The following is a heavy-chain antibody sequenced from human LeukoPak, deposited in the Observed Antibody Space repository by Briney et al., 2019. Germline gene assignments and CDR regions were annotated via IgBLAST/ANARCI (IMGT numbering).Heavy chain of an antibody. Sequence: GGSLRLSCTASGFRFSTYWMSWVRQAPGKGLEWVAKIKQDGNEIDYVDSVKGRFTISRDNAEQSLCLQMNSLRADDTAVYYCGTVHRYNWFDPWGQGTLVTVSS. CDR3: GTVHRYNWFDP. D-gene: IGHD1/OR15-1a*01. CDR1: GFRFSTYW. V-gene: IGHV3-7*01. CDR2: IKQDGNEI. J-gene: IGHJ5*02.